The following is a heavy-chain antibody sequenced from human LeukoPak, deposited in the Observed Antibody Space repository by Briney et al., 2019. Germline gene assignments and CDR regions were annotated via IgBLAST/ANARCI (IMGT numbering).Heavy chain of an antibody. CDR2: IIPIFGTA. Sequence: GSSVKVSCKASGGTFSSYAISWVRQAPGQGLEWMGGIIPIFGTANYAQKFQGRVTITADESASTAYMELSSLRSEDTAVYYCARDYGSGSYYISWGQGTLVTVSS. V-gene: IGHV1-69*01. J-gene: IGHJ4*02. CDR3: ARDYGSGSYYIS. CDR1: GGTFSSYA. D-gene: IGHD3-10*01.